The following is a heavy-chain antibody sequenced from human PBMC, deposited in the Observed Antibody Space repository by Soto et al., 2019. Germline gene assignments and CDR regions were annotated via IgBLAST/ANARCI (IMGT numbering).Heavy chain of an antibody. Sequence: QITLKESGPTLVKPTQTLTLTCTFSGFSLSTSGAGVGWIRQPPGKALEWLALSYWDDDKRYSPFLKRRLTITKDTSNNQVVLTMTNMDPVDTATYYCAHKGGRGAGMDVWGQGTTVTVSS. CDR1: GFSLSTSGAG. J-gene: IGHJ6*02. D-gene: IGHD2-15*01. CDR3: AHKGGRGAGMDV. V-gene: IGHV2-5*02. CDR2: SYWDDDK.